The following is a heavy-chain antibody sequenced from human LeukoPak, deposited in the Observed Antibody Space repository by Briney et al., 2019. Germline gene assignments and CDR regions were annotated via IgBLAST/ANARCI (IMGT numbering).Heavy chain of an antibody. D-gene: IGHD3-22*01. Sequence: SVKVSCKASGGTFSSYAISWVRQAPGQGLEWMGGIIPIFGTANYAQKFQGRVTITADESTSTAYMELSSLRSEDTAVYYCARDIYYDSSGYYFHWGQGTLVSVSS. J-gene: IGHJ4*02. V-gene: IGHV1-69*13. CDR3: ARDIYYDSSGYYFH. CDR2: IIPIFGTA. CDR1: GGTFSSYA.